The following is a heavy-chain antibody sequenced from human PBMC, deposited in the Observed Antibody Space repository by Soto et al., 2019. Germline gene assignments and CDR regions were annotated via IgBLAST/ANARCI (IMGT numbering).Heavy chain of an antibody. J-gene: IGHJ1*01. D-gene: IGHD2-15*01. CDR3: SRGGGLYCSGGSCYLVYFQH. Sequence: SETLSLTCTVSGGSLSTYYWAWIRQPSGKGLEWIGHIHYNGNTKYNPSLKSRVIMSVDTSKSQFSLKLSSVTAADTAVYYCSRGGGLYCSGGSCYLVYFQHWGQGTLVTVSS. CDR2: IHYNGNT. CDR1: GGSLSTYY. V-gene: IGHV4-59*12.